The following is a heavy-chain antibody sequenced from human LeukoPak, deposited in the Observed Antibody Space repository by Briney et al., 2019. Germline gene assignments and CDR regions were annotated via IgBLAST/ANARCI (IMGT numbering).Heavy chain of an antibody. D-gene: IGHD6-13*01. V-gene: IGHV3-7*01. CDR1: GFTFSNYW. CDR2: IKQDGSEK. J-gene: IGHJ5*02. CDR3: AREISSWYRTEGRFDP. Sequence: GGSLRLSCAASGFTFSNYWMGWVRQAPGKGLEWVANIKQDGSEKSYVGSVTGRFTISRDDAKNSLYLQMNSLRAEDTAVYYCAREISSWYRTEGRFDPWGQGTLVTVSS.